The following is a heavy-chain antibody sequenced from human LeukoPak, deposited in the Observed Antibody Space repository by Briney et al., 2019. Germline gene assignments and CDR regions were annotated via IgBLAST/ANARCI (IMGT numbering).Heavy chain of an antibody. D-gene: IGHD4-17*01. J-gene: IGHJ3*02. V-gene: IGHV3-66*01. Sequence: PGGSLRLSCAASGFTVSSNYMSWVRQAPGKGLEWVSVIYSGGSTYYADSVKGRFTISRDNSKNTLYLQMNSLRAEDTAVYYCASEKDYGDFPDAFDIWGQGTMVTVSS. CDR1: GFTVSSNY. CDR3: ASEKDYGDFPDAFDI. CDR2: IYSGGST.